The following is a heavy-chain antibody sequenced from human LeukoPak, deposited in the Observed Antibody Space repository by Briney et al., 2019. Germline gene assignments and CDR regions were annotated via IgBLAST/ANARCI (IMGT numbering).Heavy chain of an antibody. J-gene: IGHJ6*02. D-gene: IGHD5-12*01. CDR1: GFTVSSNY. Sequence: GGSLRLSCAASGFTVSSNYMSWVRQAPGKGLEWVSVIYSGGSTYYADSVKGRFTISRDNSKNTLYLQMNSLRAEDTAVYYCARDLRGYGQYYYGMDVWGQGTTVTVSS. V-gene: IGHV3-66*01. CDR3: ARDLRGYGQYYYGMDV. CDR2: IYSGGST.